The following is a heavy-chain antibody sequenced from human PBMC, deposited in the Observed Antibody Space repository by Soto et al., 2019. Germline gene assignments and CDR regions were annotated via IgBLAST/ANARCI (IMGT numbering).Heavy chain of an antibody. V-gene: IGHV1-69*13. CDR2: IIPLFGTG. D-gene: IGHD3-22*01. CDR1: GGTFSTHI. Sequence: SVKVSCKASGGTFSTHIINWVRQAPGQGLEWMGGIIPLFGTGSYAQKFRDRVSITADGSTYTAYMELSSLRSEDTAVYYCARSDSSGLYLPFWGQGTPVTVSS. CDR3: ARSDSSGLYLPF. J-gene: IGHJ4*02.